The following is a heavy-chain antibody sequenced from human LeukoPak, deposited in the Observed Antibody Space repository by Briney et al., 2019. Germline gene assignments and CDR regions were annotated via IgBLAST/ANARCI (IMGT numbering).Heavy chain of an antibody. CDR1: GYTFTSFF. CDR3: ARWPAVGDY. V-gene: IGHV1-18*01. J-gene: IGHJ4*02. Sequence: GASVKVSCKTSGYTFTSFFTSWVRQTPGQGLEWMGWISGQSGDTYYAQKFQGRVTMMRDTTTNTVHMELRNLISDDTAVYYRARWPAVGDYWGQGTLVTVSS. CDR2: ISGQSGDT. D-gene: IGHD6-13*01.